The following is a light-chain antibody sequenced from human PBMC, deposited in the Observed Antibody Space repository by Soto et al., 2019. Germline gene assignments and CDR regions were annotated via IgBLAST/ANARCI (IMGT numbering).Light chain of an antibody. V-gene: IGLV8-61*01. CDR3: VLYVGSGIWV. CDR1: SGSVSTSYY. CDR2: STN. Sequence: QAVVTQEPSFSVSPGGTVTLTCGLSSGSVSTSYYPSWYQQTPGQAPRTLIYSTNTRSPGVPDRFSGSILGNRAALTITGAQADDESDYYCVLYVGSGIWVFGGVTKLTVL. J-gene: IGLJ3*02.